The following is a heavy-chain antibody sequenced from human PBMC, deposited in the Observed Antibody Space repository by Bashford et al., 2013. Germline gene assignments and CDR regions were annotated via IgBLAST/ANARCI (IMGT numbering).Heavy chain of an antibody. CDR1: GYNFNKFA. V-gene: IGHV1-3*01. Sequence: ASVKVSCTASGYNFNKFAMHWVRQAPGQGLEWMGWINRGNGKTGYSQKFQGRLIITRETSSSTVYMDLSGLTVEDTALYFCARDPIRGDGYIPDYWGQGTLVTVSS. CDR3: ARDPIRGDGYIPDY. D-gene: IGHD5-24*01. CDR2: INRGNGKT. J-gene: IGHJ4*02.